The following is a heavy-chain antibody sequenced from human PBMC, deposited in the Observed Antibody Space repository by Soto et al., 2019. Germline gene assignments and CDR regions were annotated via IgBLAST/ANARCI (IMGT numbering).Heavy chain of an antibody. CDR1: GGTFSSYA. CDR3: ARGDIPIFGVANHGRYCGMDV. J-gene: IGHJ6*02. V-gene: IGHV1-69*13. D-gene: IGHD3-3*01. Sequence: SVKVSCKASGGTFSSYAISWVRQAPGQGLEWMGGIIPIFGTANYAQKFQGRVTITADESTSTAYMELSSLRSEDTAVYYCARGDIPIFGVANHGRYCGMDVWGQGTTVTVSS. CDR2: IIPIFGTA.